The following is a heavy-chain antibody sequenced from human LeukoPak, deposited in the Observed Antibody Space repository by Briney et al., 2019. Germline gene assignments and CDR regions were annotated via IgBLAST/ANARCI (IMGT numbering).Heavy chain of an antibody. J-gene: IGHJ6*03. D-gene: IGHD6-6*01. CDR3: ARGQSSSSLIYYYYMDV. CDR1: GYTFTSYD. CDR2: MNPNSGNT. Sequence: ASVKVSCKASGYTFTSYDINWVRQATGQGLEWMGWMNPNSGNTGYAQKFQGRVTITRNTSISTAYMELSSLRSEDTAVYYCARGQSSSSLIYYYYMDVWGKGTTVTVSS. V-gene: IGHV1-8*03.